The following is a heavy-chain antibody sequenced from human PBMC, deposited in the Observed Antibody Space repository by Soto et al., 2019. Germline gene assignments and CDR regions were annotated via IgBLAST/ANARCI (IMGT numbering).Heavy chain of an antibody. CDR2: IDLTDSYT. V-gene: IGHV5-10-1*01. J-gene: IGHJ4*02. CDR3: ARHRGSHYLSSCYHYALDY. CDR1: GYIFRNNW. D-gene: IGHD3-22*01. Sequence: PGESLKISCKGSGYIFRNNWITWVRQMPGKGLDWVGRIDLTDSYTSYSPSFQGHVSFSADKSINTTYLHFSSLRASDTAVYYCARHRGSHYLSSCYHYALDYWGQGTPVTVSS.